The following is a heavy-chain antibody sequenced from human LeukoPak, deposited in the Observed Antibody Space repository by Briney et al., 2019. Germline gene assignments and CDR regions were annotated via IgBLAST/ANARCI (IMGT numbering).Heavy chain of an antibody. CDR2: IKIEGDSYTT. V-gene: IGHV3-72*01. Sequence: PGGSLRLSCAASGFTFSVYFMGWVRQAPGKGLEWVGRIKIEGDSYTTEYAASVKGRFTISRDDSENSLFLQMNSLRAEDTAVYYCARGGYSYGADLDYWGQGTLVTVSS. D-gene: IGHD5-18*01. J-gene: IGHJ4*02. CDR1: GFTFSVYF. CDR3: ARGGYSYGADLDY.